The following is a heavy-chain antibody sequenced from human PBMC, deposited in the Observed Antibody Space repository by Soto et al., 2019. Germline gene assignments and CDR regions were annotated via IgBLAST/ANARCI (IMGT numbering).Heavy chain of an antibody. J-gene: IGHJ6*02. CDR1: GGSISSYY. CDR3: ATLAYCGGDCYTTPYGMDV. Sequence: SETLSLTCTVSGGSISSYYWSGIRQPPGKGLEWIGYIYYSGSTNYNPSLKSRVTISVDTSKNQFYLKLSSVTAAGTAVYYCATLAYCGGDCYTTPYGMDVWGQGTTVTVSS. D-gene: IGHD2-21*02. CDR2: IYYSGST. V-gene: IGHV4-59*01.